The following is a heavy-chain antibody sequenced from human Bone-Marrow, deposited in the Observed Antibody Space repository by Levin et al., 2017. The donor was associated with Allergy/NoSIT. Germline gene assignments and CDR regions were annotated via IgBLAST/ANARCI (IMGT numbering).Heavy chain of an antibody. V-gene: IGHV4-31*03. CDR1: GGSINSGEFY. Sequence: SETLSLTCTVSGGSINSGEFYWSWIRQHPGKGLEWIGNIYYSGTTFSNPSLKSRVTISVDTSENQFSLKLTSVTAADTAAYYCAREGGAGTGYYSYYMDVWGKGTTVTVSS. CDR3: AREGGAGTGYYSYYMDV. CDR2: IYYSGTT. D-gene: IGHD6-19*01. J-gene: IGHJ6*03.